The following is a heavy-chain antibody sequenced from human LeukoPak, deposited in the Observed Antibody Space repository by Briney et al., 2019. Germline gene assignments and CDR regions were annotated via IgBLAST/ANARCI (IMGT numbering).Heavy chain of an antibody. CDR1: GFTFSSCS. CDR3: ANHLACGSTSCPPFDD. J-gene: IGHJ4*02. V-gene: IGHV3-21*01. Sequence: GGSLRLSCAASGFTFSSCSMNWVRQAPGKGLEWVSSISSSSSYIYYADSVKGRFTISRDNAKNSLYLQMNSLRAEDTAVYYCANHLACGSTSCPPFDDWGQGTLVTVSS. CDR2: ISSSSSYI. D-gene: IGHD2-2*01.